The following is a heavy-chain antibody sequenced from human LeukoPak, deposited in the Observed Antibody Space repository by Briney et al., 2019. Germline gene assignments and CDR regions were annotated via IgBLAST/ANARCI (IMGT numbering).Heavy chain of an antibody. CDR2: MNPNSGNT. J-gene: IGHJ5*02. D-gene: IGHD5-18*01. Sequence: ASVKVSCKASGYTFTSYDINWVRQATGQGLEWRGWMNPNSGNTGYAQKFQGRVTMTRNTSISTAYMELSSLRSEDTAVYYCARHPPGGYSYQKGNWFDPWGQGTLVTVSS. CDR1: GYTFTSYD. V-gene: IGHV1-8*01. CDR3: ARHPPGGYSYQKGNWFDP.